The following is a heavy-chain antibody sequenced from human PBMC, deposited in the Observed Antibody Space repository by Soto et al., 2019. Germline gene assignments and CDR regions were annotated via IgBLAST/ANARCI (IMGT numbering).Heavy chain of an antibody. D-gene: IGHD6-6*01. CDR1: GYSFTSYW. Sequence: GESLKISCKGSGYSFTSYWIGWVRQMPGKGLEWMGIIYPGDSDTRYSPSFQGQVTISADKSISTAYLQWSSLKASDTAMYYCARSIAARDYYYYGMDVWGQGTTVTVSS. CDR2: IYPGDSDT. J-gene: IGHJ6*02. CDR3: ARSIAARDYYYYGMDV. V-gene: IGHV5-51*01.